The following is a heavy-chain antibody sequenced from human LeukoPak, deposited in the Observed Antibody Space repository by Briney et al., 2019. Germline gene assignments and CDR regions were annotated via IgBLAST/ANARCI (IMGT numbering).Heavy chain of an antibody. V-gene: IGHV4-34*01. Sequence: SETLSLTCAVYGGSFSGYYWSWIRQPPGKGLEWIGEINHSGSTNYNPSLKSRVTISVDTSKNQFSLKLSSVTAADTAVYYCARGGYVWGSYRHWGQGTPVTVSS. CDR3: ARGGYVWGSYRH. CDR1: GGSFSGYY. J-gene: IGHJ4*02. D-gene: IGHD3-16*02. CDR2: INHSGST.